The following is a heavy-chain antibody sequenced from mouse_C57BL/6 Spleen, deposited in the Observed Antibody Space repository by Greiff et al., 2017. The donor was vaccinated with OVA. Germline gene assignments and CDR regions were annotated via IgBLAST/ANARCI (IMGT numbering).Heavy chain of an antibody. V-gene: IGHV5-9*01. Sequence: EVQGVESGGGLVKPGGSLKLSCAASGFTFSSYTMSWVRQTPEKRLEWVATISGGGGNTYYPDRVKGRFTISRDNAKNTLYLQMSSLRSEDTALYYGANPTVVASRYWYFDVWGTGTTVTVSS. J-gene: IGHJ1*03. D-gene: IGHD1-1*01. CDR2: ISGGGGNT. CDR1: GFTFSSYT. CDR3: ANPTVVASRYWYFDV.